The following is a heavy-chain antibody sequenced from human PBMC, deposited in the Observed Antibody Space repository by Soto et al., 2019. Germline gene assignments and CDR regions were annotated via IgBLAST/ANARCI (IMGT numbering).Heavy chain of an antibody. V-gene: IGHV3-43*01. D-gene: IGHD1-1*01. J-gene: IGHJ4*02. CDR1: GFTFDDYT. Sequence: EVQLVESGGVVVQPGGSLRLSCAASGFTFDDYTMHWVRQAPGKGLEWVSLISWDGSSTYYADSVKGRFTISRDNSKNSLYLQMNSLRTEDTALYYCAKDMAGQPGHWGQGTLVTVSS. CDR2: ISWDGSST. CDR3: AKDMAGQPGH.